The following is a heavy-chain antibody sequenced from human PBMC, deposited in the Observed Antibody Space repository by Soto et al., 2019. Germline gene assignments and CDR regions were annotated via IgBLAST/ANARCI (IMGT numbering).Heavy chain of an antibody. D-gene: IGHD6-13*01. J-gene: IGHJ4*02. CDR2: ISSSSSYI. CDR3: GREGPGSSSWYVDS. V-gene: IGHV3-11*05. Sequence: QVQLVESGGGLVKPGGSLRLSCAASGFTFSDYYMSWIRQAPGKGLEWLSYISSSSSYINYADSVKGRFTISRDNAKNALYLQMSRMSGEDTAVYYCGREGPGSSSWYVDSWGQGTLVTV. CDR1: GFTFSDYY.